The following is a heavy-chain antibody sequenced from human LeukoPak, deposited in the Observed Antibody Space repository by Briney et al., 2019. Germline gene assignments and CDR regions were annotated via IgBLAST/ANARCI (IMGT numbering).Heavy chain of an antibody. Sequence: PGGSLRLSCTASGFAFSSFAMHWVRQAPGKGLEWVAVISYDGSNKYFADSVKGRFTISRDNSKNTLYLQMNSLRAEDTAVYYCAKGFSGWYDGWDYYYYGMDVWGQGTTVTVSS. V-gene: IGHV3-30-3*01. CDR1: GFAFSSFA. CDR2: ISYDGSNK. D-gene: IGHD6-19*01. CDR3: AKGFSGWYDGWDYYYYGMDV. J-gene: IGHJ6*02.